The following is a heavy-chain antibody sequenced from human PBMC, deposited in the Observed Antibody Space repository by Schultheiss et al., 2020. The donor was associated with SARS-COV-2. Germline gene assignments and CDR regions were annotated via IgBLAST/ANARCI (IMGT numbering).Heavy chain of an antibody. J-gene: IGHJ4*02. D-gene: IGHD1-26*01. Sequence: SETLSLTCTVSGGSISSSSYYWGWIRQPPGKGLEWIGSIYYSGSTYYNPSLKSRVTISVDTSKNQFSLKLSSVTAADTAVYYCARVPYSGSLLQGFFDYWGQGTLVTVSS. CDR3: ARVPYSGSLLQGFFDY. V-gene: IGHV4-39*07. CDR2: IYYSGST. CDR1: GGSISSSSYY.